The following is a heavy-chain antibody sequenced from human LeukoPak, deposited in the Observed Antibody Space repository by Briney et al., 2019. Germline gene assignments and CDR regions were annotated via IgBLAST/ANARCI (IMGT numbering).Heavy chain of an antibody. V-gene: IGHV3-33*01. Sequence: GGSLRLSCAASGFTFSSYGMHWVRQAPGNGLEWVAVIWYDGSNKYYADSVKGRFTISRDNSKNTLYLQMNSLRAEDTAVYYCAREHGSAYYFDYWGQGTLVTVSS. CDR3: AREHGSAYYFDY. J-gene: IGHJ4*02. CDR2: IWYDGSNK. CDR1: GFTFSSYG. D-gene: IGHD3-10*01.